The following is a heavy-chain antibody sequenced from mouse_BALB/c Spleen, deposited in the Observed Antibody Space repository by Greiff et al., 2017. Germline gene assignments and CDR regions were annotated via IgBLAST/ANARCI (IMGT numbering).Heavy chain of an antibody. CDR3: ARIHYYGYSGAMDY. CDR2: INPSTGYT. Sequence: QVQLKESGAELAKPGASVKMSCKASGYTFTSYWMHWVKQRPGQGLEWIGYINPSTGYTEYNQKFKDKATLTADKSSSTAYMQLSSLTSEDSAVYYCARIHYYGYSGAMDYWGQGTSVTVSS. V-gene: IGHV1-7*01. J-gene: IGHJ4*01. CDR1: GYTFTSYW. D-gene: IGHD1-2*01.